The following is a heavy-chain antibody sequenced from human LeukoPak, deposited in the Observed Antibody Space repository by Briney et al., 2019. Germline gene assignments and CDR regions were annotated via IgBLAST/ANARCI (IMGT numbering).Heavy chain of an antibody. J-gene: IGHJ4*01. CDR2: LTTTGSDT. CDR1: GFTFSTYA. V-gene: IGHV3-21*04. D-gene: IGHD3-22*01. Sequence: PGGSLRLSCAASGFTFSTYAMNWVRQAPGKGLEWVSSLTTTGSDTYYADSVKGRFTISRDNAKNSLYLQMNSLRTEDTALYYCVAERWNYDSGDYWGQGTLVTVSS. CDR3: VAERWNYDSGDY.